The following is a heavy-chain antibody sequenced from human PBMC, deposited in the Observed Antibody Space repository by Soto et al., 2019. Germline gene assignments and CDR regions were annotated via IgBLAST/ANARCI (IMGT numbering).Heavy chain of an antibody. J-gene: IGHJ4*02. CDR3: ASLAIQLWLSNFDY. Sequence: KASETLSLTCTVSGGSISSSSYYWGWIRQPPGKGLEWIGSIYYSGSTYYNPSLKSRVTISVDTSKNQFSLKLSSVTAADTAVYYCASLAIQLWLSNFDYWGQGTLVTVSS. D-gene: IGHD5-18*01. CDR1: GGSISSSSYY. V-gene: IGHV4-39*01. CDR2: IYYSGST.